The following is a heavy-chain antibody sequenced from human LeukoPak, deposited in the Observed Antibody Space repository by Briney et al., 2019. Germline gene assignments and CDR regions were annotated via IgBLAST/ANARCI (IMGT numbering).Heavy chain of an antibody. CDR1: GGSISRYY. CDR2: IYTSGST. V-gene: IGHV4-4*07. CDR3: ARDSGRQQLENWFDP. D-gene: IGHD6-13*01. J-gene: IGHJ5*02. Sequence: SETPSLTCTVSGGSISRYYWSWIRQPAGKGLEWIGRIYTSGSTNYNPSLKSRVTMSVDTSKNQFSLKLSSVTAADTAVYYCARDSGRQQLENWFDPWGQGTLVTVSS.